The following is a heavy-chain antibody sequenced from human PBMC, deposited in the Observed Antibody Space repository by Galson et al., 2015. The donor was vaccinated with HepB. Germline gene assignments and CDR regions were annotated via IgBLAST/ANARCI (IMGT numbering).Heavy chain of an antibody. CDR2: ISFDGRKQ. CDR1: GFSFSTYG. Sequence: SLRLSCAASGFSFSTYGMHWVRQAPGRGLEWVAVISFDGRKQEYADSAKGRFTISRDNSRNTLYLQMNSLRVEDTAVYYCAKDIVATIWDYFDNWGQGTLVTVSS. V-gene: IGHV3-30*18. D-gene: IGHD5-12*01. CDR3: AKDIVATIWDYFDN. J-gene: IGHJ4*02.